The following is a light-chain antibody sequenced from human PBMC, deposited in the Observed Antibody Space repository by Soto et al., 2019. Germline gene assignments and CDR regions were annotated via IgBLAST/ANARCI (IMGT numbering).Light chain of an antibody. J-gene: IGKJ1*01. CDR1: QSICSW. CDR3: QQYNVYGT. V-gene: IGKV1-5*03. CDR2: KAS. Sequence: DIQMTQSPSTLSASVGDTVTITCRASQSICSWLAWYQQIPGKAPILLIYKASILQSGVPWRFSGSGSGTEFTLPIYSLQPDDFATYYCQQYNVYGTFGQGTKVEIK.